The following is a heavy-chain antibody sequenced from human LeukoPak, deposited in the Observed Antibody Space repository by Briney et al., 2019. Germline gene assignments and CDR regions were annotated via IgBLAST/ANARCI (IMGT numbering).Heavy chain of an antibody. D-gene: IGHD6-19*01. J-gene: IGHJ4*02. CDR3: ARHVRSRVGGYAALIAVAGTVDY. CDR2: ISYDGSNK. Sequence: PGGSLRLSCAASGFTFSSYAMHWVRQAPGKGLAWVAVISYDGSNKYYADSVKGRFTISRDNSKNTLYLQMNSLRAEDTAVYYCARHVRSRVGGYAALIAVAGTVDYWGQGTLVTVSS. V-gene: IGHV3-30*04. CDR1: GFTFSSYA.